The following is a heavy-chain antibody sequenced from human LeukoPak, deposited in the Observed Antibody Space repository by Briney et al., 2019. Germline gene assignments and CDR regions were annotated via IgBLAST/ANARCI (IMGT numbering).Heavy chain of an antibody. Sequence: SETLSLTCTVSSGSISTSNYYWGWVRQPPGKALEWIGNIFYSGSTYYSPSLKSRVTISLDTSRNQFSLKLNSVTAADTAVYYCARRGSYYHYYYMDVWGKGTTVTVSS. D-gene: IGHD3-16*01. CDR1: SGSISTSNYY. V-gene: IGHV4-39*07. CDR2: IFYSGST. CDR3: ARRGSYYHYYYMDV. J-gene: IGHJ6*03.